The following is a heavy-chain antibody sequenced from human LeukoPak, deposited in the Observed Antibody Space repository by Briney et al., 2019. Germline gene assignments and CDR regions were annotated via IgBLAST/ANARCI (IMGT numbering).Heavy chain of an antibody. D-gene: IGHD3-22*01. Sequence: KPSETLSLTCTVSGGSISSYYWSWIRQPPGKGLEWIGYIYYSGSTNYNPSLKSRVTISVDTSKNQFSLKLSSVTAADTAVYYCARSYYYDNYDYWGQGTLVTVSS. CDR3: ARSYYYDNYDY. V-gene: IGHV4-59*01. CDR2: IYYSGST. CDR1: GGSISSYY. J-gene: IGHJ4*02.